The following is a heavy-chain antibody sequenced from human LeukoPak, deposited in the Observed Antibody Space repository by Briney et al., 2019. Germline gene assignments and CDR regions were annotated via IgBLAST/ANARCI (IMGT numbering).Heavy chain of an antibody. D-gene: IGHD2-15*01. CDR1: GYTFTSYA. CDR3: ARDLRSGGSYGNAFDI. Sequence: SVKVSCKASGYTFTSYAISWVRQAPGQGLEWMGRIIPILGLANYAQKFQGRVTNTADKSTSTAYMELSSLRSEDTAVYYCARDLRSGGSYGNAFDIWGQGTMVTVSS. CDR2: IIPILGLA. V-gene: IGHV1-69*04. J-gene: IGHJ3*02.